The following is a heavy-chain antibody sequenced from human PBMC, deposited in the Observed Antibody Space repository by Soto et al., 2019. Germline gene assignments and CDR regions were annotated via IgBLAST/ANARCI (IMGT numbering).Heavy chain of an antibody. CDR3: AISTLLWFGELLCLGGYYYGMDV. V-gene: IGHV1-8*01. Sequence: ASVKVSCKASGYTFTSYDSNGVRQATGRGLEWMGWMNPNSGNTGYAQKFQGRVTMTRNTSISTAYMELSSLRSEDTAVYYCAISTLLWFGELLCLGGYYYGMDVCGQGTTFTVSS. CDR1: GYTFTSYD. CDR2: MNPNSGNT. D-gene: IGHD3-10*01. J-gene: IGHJ6*02.